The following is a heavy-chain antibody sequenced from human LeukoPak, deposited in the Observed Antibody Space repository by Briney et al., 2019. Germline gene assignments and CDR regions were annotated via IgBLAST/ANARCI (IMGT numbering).Heavy chain of an antibody. Sequence: GGFLRLSCAASGFTFSSYDMHWVRQATGKGLEWVSAIGTAGDTYYPGSVKGRFTISRENAKNSLYLQMNSLRAEDTAVYYCARNRGSSYYYYGMDVWGQGTTVTVSS. D-gene: IGHD2-2*01. CDR2: IGTAGDT. V-gene: IGHV3-13*01. CDR3: ARNRGSSYYYYGMDV. CDR1: GFTFSSYD. J-gene: IGHJ6*02.